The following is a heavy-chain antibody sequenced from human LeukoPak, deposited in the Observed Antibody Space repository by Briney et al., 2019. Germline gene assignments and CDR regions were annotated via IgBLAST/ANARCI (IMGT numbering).Heavy chain of an antibody. CDR1: GFTFSSYG. V-gene: IGHV3-30*18. CDR3: AKSLLNDYGGH. J-gene: IGHJ4*02. Sequence: GGSLRLSCAASGFTFSSYGMHWVRQAAGKGLEWVAVISYDGSNKYYADSVKGRFTISRDNSKNTLYLQMNSLRAEDTAVYYCAKSLLNDYGGHWGQGTLVTVSS. D-gene: IGHD4-23*01. CDR2: ISYDGSNK.